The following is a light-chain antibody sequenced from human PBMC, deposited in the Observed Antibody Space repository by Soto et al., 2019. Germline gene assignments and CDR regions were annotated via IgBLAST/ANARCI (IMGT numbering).Light chain of an antibody. Sequence: QSALTQPRSVSGSPGQSVTISCTGTSSDVGGYNYVSWYQQHPGKAPKLMIYDVSKRPSGVPDRFSGSKSGNTASLTISGLQAEDEADYYCCSYAGNYGVFGTGTKLTVL. CDR2: DVS. CDR3: CSYAGNYGV. V-gene: IGLV2-11*01. CDR1: SSDVGGYNY. J-gene: IGLJ1*01.